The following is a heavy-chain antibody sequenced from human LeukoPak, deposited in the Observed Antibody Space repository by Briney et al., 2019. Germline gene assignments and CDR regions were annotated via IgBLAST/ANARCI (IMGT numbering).Heavy chain of an antibody. Sequence: ALVKVSCKASGYTFTSYGISWVRQAPGQGLGWMGLISVYNGNTNYAQKLQGRVTMTTDTSTSTAYMELRSLRSDDTAVYYCARDSKRDDYVWGSYRQFDYWGQGTLVTVSS. V-gene: IGHV1-18*01. D-gene: IGHD3-16*02. CDR1: GYTFTSYG. CDR3: ARDSKRDDYVWGSYRQFDY. J-gene: IGHJ4*02. CDR2: ISVYNGNT.